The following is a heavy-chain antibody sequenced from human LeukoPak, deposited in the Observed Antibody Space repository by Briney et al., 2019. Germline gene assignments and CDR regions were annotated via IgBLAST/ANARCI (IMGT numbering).Heavy chain of an antibody. CDR3: ARGRWAPFDC. CDR1: GFTFSSYG. D-gene: IGHD6-13*01. J-gene: IGHJ4*02. Sequence: GGSLRLSCAASGFTFSSYGMHWVRQAPGKGLEWVAVISYDGSNKYYADSVKGRFTISRDNSKNTLYLQMNSLRAEDTALYYCARGRWAPFDCWGQGTLVTVSS. CDR2: ISYDGSNK. V-gene: IGHV3-30*03.